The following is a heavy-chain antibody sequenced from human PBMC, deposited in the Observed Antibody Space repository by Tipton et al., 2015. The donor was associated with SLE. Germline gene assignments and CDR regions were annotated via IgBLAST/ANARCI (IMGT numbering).Heavy chain of an antibody. CDR2: ISGSGDRT. CDR3: AKDRLHYDFWSGYGTEDYYHYYGMDV. J-gene: IGHJ6*02. CDR1: GFTFSSYS. Sequence: SLRLSCAASGFTFSSYSMNWVRQAPGKGLEWVSGISGSGDRTYYVDSVKGRFTVSRDNSKRTLYLQMNSLTAEDTAVYYCAKDRLHYDFWSGYGTEDYYHYYGMDVWGQGTTVTVSS. D-gene: IGHD3-3*01. V-gene: IGHV3-23*01.